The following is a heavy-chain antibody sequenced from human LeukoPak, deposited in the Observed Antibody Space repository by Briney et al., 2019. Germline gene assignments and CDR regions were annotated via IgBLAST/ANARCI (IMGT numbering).Heavy chain of an antibody. Sequence: GGSLRLSCAASGFTFSSYWMHWVRQAPGKGLVWVSRINTDGSSSSYAESVKGRLTISRDNAKNTLYLQMNSLRAEDTAMYYCARDDYGGTDYWGQGTMVTVSS. D-gene: IGHD4-23*01. CDR2: INTDGSSS. CDR3: ARDDYGGTDY. J-gene: IGHJ4*02. V-gene: IGHV3-74*01. CDR1: GFTFSSYW.